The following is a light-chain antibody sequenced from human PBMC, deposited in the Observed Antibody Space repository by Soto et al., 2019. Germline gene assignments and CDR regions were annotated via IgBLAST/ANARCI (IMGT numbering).Light chain of an antibody. J-gene: IGKJ2*01. CDR3: QTYGRSSFT. Sequence: EIVLTQSPGTLSLSSGERATLSCRASQSVSSSYLAWYQQKPGQAPRLLVYATSSRATGIPDRFSGSGSGTDFTLTISRLEPEDFAVYYCQTYGRSSFTFGQGTKLEI. CDR1: QSVSSSY. CDR2: ATS. V-gene: IGKV3-20*01.